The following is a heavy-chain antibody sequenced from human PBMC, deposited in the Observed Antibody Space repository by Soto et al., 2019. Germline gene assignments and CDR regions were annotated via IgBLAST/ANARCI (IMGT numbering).Heavy chain of an antibody. V-gene: IGHV3-13*04. Sequence: EVQLVESGGGLVQPGGSLRLSCAASGFTFSSYDMHWVRQATGKGLEWVSAIGTAGGTYYPGSVKGRFTISRENAKNSLYLQMNSLRAGDPAVCYCARENEAEMGAFDIWGRGTMVTVSS. D-gene: IGHD1-1*01. CDR1: GFTFSSYD. CDR3: ARENEAEMGAFDI. CDR2: IGTAGGT. J-gene: IGHJ3*02.